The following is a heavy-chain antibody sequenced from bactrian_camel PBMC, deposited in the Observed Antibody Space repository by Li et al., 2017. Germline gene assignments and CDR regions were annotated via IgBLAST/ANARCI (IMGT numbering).Heavy chain of an antibody. V-gene: IGHV3S1*01. CDR1: VNSNNLNC. CDR3: AKDLFTDYAR. D-gene: IGHD4*01. Sequence: QLVESGGGLVQAGGSLNLSCAATVNSNNLNCMGWFRQAPGKGLEWVSTIHPGGTGRYYANSVKGRFTISGDFAKNTVYLQMNSLKSEDTALYYCAKDLFTDYARWGQGTQVTVS. J-gene: IGHJ4*01. CDR2: IHPGGTGR.